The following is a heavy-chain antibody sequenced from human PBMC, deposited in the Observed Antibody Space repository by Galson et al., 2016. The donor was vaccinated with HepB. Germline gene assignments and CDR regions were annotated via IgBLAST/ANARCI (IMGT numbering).Heavy chain of an antibody. CDR1: GFSISIYS. J-gene: IGHJ4*02. CDR2: IRGSGTGT. Sequence: SLRLSCAASGFSISIYSMNWVRQAPGKGLEWVSAIRGSGTGTSYTDSVKGRFTISRDNSKNTLYLQMNSLRAEDTGAYYCAKSGNYWGPYYFDYWGQGALVTVSS. D-gene: IGHD5-12*01. V-gene: IGHV3-23*01. CDR3: AKSGNYWGPYYFDY.